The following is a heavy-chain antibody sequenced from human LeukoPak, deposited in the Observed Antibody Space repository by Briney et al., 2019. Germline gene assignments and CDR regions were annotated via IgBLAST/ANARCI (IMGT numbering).Heavy chain of an antibody. V-gene: IGHV3-11*01. CDR2: ISSSGSTI. CDR1: GFTFSDYY. D-gene: IGHD6-13*01. Sequence: GGSLRLSCAASGFTFSDYYMSWIRQAPGKGLEWVSYISSSGSTIYYADSVKGRFTVSRDNSKDTLSLQMNSLRVEDTAVYYCAKDRAYSSSWYTGDYWGQGTLVTVSS. CDR3: AKDRAYSSSWYTGDY. J-gene: IGHJ4*02.